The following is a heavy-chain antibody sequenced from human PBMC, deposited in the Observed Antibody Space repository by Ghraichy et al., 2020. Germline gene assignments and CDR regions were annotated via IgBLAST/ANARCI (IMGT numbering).Heavy chain of an antibody. Sequence: SETLSLTCTVSGGSISSSNYYWGWIRQPPGKGLEWIGSFCYSGNTYYDPSLKSRVTISVDTSKNQFSLKLSSVTAADTAFYYCARHGEATLSAQQRSLGWFDPWGQGALVTVSS. CDR2: FCYSGNT. D-gene: IGHD3-10*01. V-gene: IGHV4-39*01. J-gene: IGHJ5*02. CDR3: ARHGEATLSAQQRSLGWFDP. CDR1: GGSISSSNYY.